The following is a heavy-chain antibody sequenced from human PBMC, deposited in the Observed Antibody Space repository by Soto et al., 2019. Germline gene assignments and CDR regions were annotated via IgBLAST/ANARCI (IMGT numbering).Heavy chain of an antibody. J-gene: IGHJ4*02. CDR2: IWYDGSNK. D-gene: IGHD5-18*01. CDR3: ARDRDVYTAMAEPLDY. V-gene: IGHV3-33*01. Sequence: QVQLVESGGGVVQPGRSLRLSCAASGFTFSSYGMHWVRQAPGKGLEWVAGIWYDGSNKYYADSVKGRFTISRDNSKNSLYLQMNSLSAEDTAVYYCARDRDVYTAMAEPLDYWGQGTLVTVSS. CDR1: GFTFSSYG.